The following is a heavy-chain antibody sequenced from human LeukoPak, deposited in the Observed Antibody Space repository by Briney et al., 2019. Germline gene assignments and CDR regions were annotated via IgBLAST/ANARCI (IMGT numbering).Heavy chain of an antibody. CDR3: ARKYYYDSSGYYFDY. D-gene: IGHD3-22*01. CDR2: IISRSTT. J-gene: IGHJ4*02. Sequence: GGSLRLSCAASGFTFSSYAMSWVRQDPGKGLEGGSAIISRSTTFYADSVKGRFTISRDNSKNTLYLQMNSLRAEDTAVYYCARKYYYDSSGYYFDYWGQGTLVTVSS. CDR1: GFTFSSYA. V-gene: IGHV3-23*01.